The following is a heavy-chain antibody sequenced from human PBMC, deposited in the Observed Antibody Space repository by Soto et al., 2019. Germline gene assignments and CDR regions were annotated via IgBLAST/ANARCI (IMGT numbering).Heavy chain of an antibody. CDR3: ARCSGGSCYASYAFDI. CDR1: GYAFTSFG. CDR2: TVANNGYT. D-gene: IGHD2-15*01. V-gene: IGHV1-18*01. Sequence: QVKLVQSGIEVKNPGASVKVSCKASGYAFTSFGISWVRQAPGQGLEGMGWTVANNGYTKYAQNFQGRVTLITDTSTSTAYMELRSLMYDDTAVYYCARCSGGSCYASYAFDIWGQGTMVTVSS. J-gene: IGHJ3*02.